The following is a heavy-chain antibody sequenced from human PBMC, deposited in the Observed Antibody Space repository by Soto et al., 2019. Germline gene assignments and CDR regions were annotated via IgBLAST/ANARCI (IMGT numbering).Heavy chain of an antibody. CDR3: ASSHLYYDSSGYPDY. V-gene: IGHV3-11*01. D-gene: IGHD3-22*01. CDR2: ISSSGSTI. J-gene: IGHJ4*02. Sequence: QVQLVESGGGLVKPGGSLRLSCAASGFTFSDYYMSWIRQAPGKGLEWVSYISSSGSTIYYADPVKGRFTISRDNAKNSLYLQMTGLRAEDTALQYSASSHLYYDSSGYPDYWGQGTLVIVSS. CDR1: GFTFSDYY.